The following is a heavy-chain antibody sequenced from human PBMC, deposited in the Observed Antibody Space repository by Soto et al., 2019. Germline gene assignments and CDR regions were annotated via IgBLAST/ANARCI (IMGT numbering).Heavy chain of an antibody. CDR3: ARTGPPYCTNGVCYDYYYYYMDV. J-gene: IGHJ6*03. CDR2: IYYSGST. CDR1: GGSISSYY. Sequence: SETLSLTCTVSGGSISSYYWSWIRQPPGKGLEWIGYIYYSGSTNYNPSLKSRVTISVDTSKNQFSLKLSSVTAADTAVYYCARTGPPYCTNGVCYDYYYYYMDVWGKGTTVTVSS. D-gene: IGHD2-8*01. V-gene: IGHV4-59*01.